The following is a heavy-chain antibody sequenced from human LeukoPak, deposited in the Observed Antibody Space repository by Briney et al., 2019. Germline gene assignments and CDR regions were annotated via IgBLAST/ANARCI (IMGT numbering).Heavy chain of an antibody. CDR2: VKGDGRTT. J-gene: IGHJ4*02. D-gene: IGHD5-18*01. Sequence: GGSLRLSCAASGLTFSDFWMHWVRQPPGKGLVWVALVKGDGRTTIYADSVKGRFTISRDNAKNTLYLEMNSLRADDSGVYYCATGHSYGYDYWGQGVLVTVSS. V-gene: IGHV3-74*01. CDR3: ATGHSYGYDY. CDR1: GLTFSDFW.